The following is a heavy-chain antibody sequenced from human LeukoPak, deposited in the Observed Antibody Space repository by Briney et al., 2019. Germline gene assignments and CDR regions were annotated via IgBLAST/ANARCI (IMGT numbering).Heavy chain of an antibody. CDR1: GGSISSGSYY. Sequence: TSETLSLTCTVSGGSISSGSYYWSWIRQPPGKGLEWIGYIYYSGSTNYNPSLKSRVTISVDTSKNQFSLKLSSVTAADTAVYYCARTTEAHSWRTRYYDYYMDVWGKGTTVTVSS. D-gene: IGHD6-13*01. V-gene: IGHV4-61*01. CDR2: IYYSGST. CDR3: ARTTEAHSWRTRYYDYYMDV. J-gene: IGHJ6*03.